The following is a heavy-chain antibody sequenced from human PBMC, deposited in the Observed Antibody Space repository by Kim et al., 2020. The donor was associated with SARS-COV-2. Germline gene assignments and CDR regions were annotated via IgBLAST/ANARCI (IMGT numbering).Heavy chain of an antibody. D-gene: IGHD3-22*01. V-gene: IGHV3-30*18. CDR1: GFTFSSYG. CDR2: ISYDGSNK. J-gene: IGHJ4*03. Sequence: GGSLRLSCAASGFTFSSYGMHWVRQAPGKGLEWVAVISYDGSNKYYADSVKGRFTISRDNSKNTLYLQMNSLRAEDTAVYYCAKGASGYSNSRYFDYWG. CDR3: AKGASGYSNSRYFDY.